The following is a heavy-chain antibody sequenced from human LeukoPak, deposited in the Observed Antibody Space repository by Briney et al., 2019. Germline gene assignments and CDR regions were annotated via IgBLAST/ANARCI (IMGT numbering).Heavy chain of an antibody. J-gene: IGHJ3*02. CDR1: GGSISSSSYY. CDR2: IYYSGST. D-gene: IGHD3-22*01. V-gene: IGHV4-39*07. CDR3: ARDAGRGMIVVDSDAFDI. Sequence: PSGTLSLTCTVSGGSISSSSYYWGWIRQPPGKGLEWIGSIYYSGSTYYNPSLKSRVTISVDTSKNQFSLKLSSVTAADTAVYYCARDAGRGMIVVDSDAFDIWGQGTMVTVSS.